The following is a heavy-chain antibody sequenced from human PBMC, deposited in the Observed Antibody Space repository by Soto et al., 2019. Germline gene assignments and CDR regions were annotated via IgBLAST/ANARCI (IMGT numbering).Heavy chain of an antibody. Sequence: ESGGGLVQPGGSLRLSCAASGFAFSTYAMTWVRQAPGKGLEWVSYINSGSSIIYFADSVKGRFTISRDNPKNSLYLQMNSLRDEDTAVYYCARARVGATTSFDYWGQGTLVTVSS. J-gene: IGHJ4*02. CDR1: GFAFSTYA. D-gene: IGHD1-26*01. CDR2: INSGSSII. V-gene: IGHV3-48*02. CDR3: ARARVGATTSFDY.